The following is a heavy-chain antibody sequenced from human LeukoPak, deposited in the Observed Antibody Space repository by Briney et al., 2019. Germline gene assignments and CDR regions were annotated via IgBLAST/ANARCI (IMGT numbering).Heavy chain of an antibody. Sequence: GGSLRLSCTVSGFTVSSNSMSWVRQAPGKGLEWVSSISSSSSYIYYADSVKGRFTISRDNAKNSLYLQMNSLRAEDTAVYYCARVHYYDSSGPVDYWGQGTLVTVSS. CDR2: ISSSSSYI. V-gene: IGHV3-21*01. CDR3: ARVHYYDSSGPVDY. CDR1: GFTVSSNS. D-gene: IGHD3-22*01. J-gene: IGHJ4*02.